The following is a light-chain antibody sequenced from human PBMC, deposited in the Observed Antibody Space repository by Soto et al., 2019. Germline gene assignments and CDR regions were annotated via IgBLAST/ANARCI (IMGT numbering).Light chain of an antibody. J-gene: IGKJ1*01. CDR2: GAS. Sequence: EVVLTQSPGTLSLCPGERATLSCRASQSIGGNFLAWYQQRRGQAPRLLIHGASNRATGIPDRFSGSGSGTDFTLTITRLEPEDFAVYYCQQYGGSPRTFGQGTKVDI. CDR1: QSIGGNF. V-gene: IGKV3-20*01. CDR3: QQYGGSPRT.